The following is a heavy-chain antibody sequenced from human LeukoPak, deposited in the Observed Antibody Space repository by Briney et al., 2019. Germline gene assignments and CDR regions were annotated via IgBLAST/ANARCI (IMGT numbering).Heavy chain of an antibody. CDR1: GFTFNNAW. CDR3: TAWTDLYDH. CDR2: LRSKTDGGTA. Sequence: SGGSLRLSCVASGFTFNNAWMSWVRQAPGKGLEWVGRLRSKTDGGTADYAAPVKGRFIISRDDSRDTLYLQMNSLRIEDTAVYYCTAWTDLYDHWGRGTLVTVSS. D-gene: IGHD3/OR15-3a*01. V-gene: IGHV3-15*01. J-gene: IGHJ4*02.